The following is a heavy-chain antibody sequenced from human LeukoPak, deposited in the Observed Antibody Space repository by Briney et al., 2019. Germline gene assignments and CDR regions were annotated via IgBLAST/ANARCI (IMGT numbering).Heavy chain of an antibody. CDR1: GYTFTSYG. CDR2: INPNSGGT. D-gene: IGHD3-3*01. J-gene: IGHJ6*03. V-gene: IGHV1-2*06. CDR3: ARDLWSGAYYYYYMDV. Sequence: GASVKVSCKASGYTFTSYGISWVRQAPGQGLEWMGRINPNSGGTNYAQKFQGRVTMTRDTSISTAYMELSRLRSDDTAVYYCARDLWSGAYYYYYMDVWGKGTTVTVSS.